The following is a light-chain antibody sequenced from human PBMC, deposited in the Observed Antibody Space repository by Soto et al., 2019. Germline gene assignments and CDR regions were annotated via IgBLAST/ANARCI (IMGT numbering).Light chain of an antibody. CDR2: EVT. CDR3: SSFTRSSTVL. Sequence: QSALTQPASVSGSPGQSITISCTGTSSDVGYYNYVSWYQHHPGKAPKVLIYEVTNRPSGVSNRFSGFKSGNTASLAISGLQAEDEGDYYCSSFTRSSTVLFGGGTKLTVL. CDR1: SSDVGYYNY. V-gene: IGLV2-14*01. J-gene: IGLJ2*01.